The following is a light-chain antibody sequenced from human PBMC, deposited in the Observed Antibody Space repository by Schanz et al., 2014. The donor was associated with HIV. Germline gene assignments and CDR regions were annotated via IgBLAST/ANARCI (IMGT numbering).Light chain of an antibody. CDR1: QSVSSSY. CDR2: GAS. Sequence: EIVLTQSPGTLSLSPGERATLSCRARQSVSSSYLAWNQQKPGQAPSLLIYGASTRATGIPVRFSGSGSGTEFTLTISSLQSEDFAVYYCQQYNNWPWTFGQGTKVEIK. J-gene: IGKJ1*01. V-gene: IGKV3-15*01. CDR3: QQYNNWPWT.